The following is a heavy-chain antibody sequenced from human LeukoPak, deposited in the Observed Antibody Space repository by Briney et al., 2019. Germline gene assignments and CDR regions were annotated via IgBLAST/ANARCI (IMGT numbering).Heavy chain of an antibody. J-gene: IGHJ4*02. CDR2: INPKSGAT. CDR3: ARGRPSSGSSGWGEY. Sequence: ASVKVSCKASGYAFTGNYMHWVRQAPGQGLEWVGWINPKSGATNYAQKFQSRVTMTRDTSISTVYMELSRLRSDDTAVYYCARGRPSSGSSGWGEYWGQGTLVTVSS. CDR1: GYAFTGNY. D-gene: IGHD6-19*01. V-gene: IGHV1-2*02.